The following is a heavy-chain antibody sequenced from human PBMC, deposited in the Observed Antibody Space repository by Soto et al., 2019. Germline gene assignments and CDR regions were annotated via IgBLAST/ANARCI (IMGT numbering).Heavy chain of an antibody. CDR3: AKDLAGDGYSDY. J-gene: IGHJ4*02. Sequence: GSLRLSCAASGFTFSSYGMHWVRQAPGKGLEWVAVISYDGSNKYYADSVKGRFTISRDNSKNTLYLQMNSLRAEDTAVYYCAKDLAGDGYSDYWGQGTLVTVSS. CDR2: ISYDGSNK. V-gene: IGHV3-30*18. D-gene: IGHD2-21*01. CDR1: GFTFSSYG.